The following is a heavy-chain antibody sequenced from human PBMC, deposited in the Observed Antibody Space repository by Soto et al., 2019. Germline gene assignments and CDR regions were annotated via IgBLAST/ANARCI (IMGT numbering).Heavy chain of an antibody. CDR2: ISSTTNYI. CDR3: ARESEDLTSNFDY. CDR1: GFTFSTYS. Sequence: GVLRLSCAASGFTFSTYSMNWVRQAPGKGLEWVSSISSTTNYIYYGDSMKGRFTISRDNAKNSLYLEMNSLRAEDMAVYYCARESEDLTSNFDYWGQGTLVTVPS. J-gene: IGHJ4*02. V-gene: IGHV3-21*06.